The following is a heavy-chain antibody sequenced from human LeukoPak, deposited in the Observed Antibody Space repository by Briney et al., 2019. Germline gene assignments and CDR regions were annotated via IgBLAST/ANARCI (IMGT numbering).Heavy chain of an antibody. Sequence: GASVKVSCKASGYTFTGYYMHWVRQAPGQGLEWMGWINPNSGGTNYAQKLQGRVTMTRDTSISTAYMELSRLRSDDTAVYYCARDCTSSWSKGVNWFDPWGQGTLVTVSS. CDR3: ARDCTSSWSKGVNWFDP. V-gene: IGHV1-2*02. D-gene: IGHD6-13*01. CDR1: GYTFTGYY. CDR2: INPNSGGT. J-gene: IGHJ5*02.